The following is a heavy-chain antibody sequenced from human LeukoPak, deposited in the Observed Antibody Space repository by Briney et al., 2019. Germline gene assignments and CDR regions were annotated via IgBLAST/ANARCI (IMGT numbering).Heavy chain of an antibody. CDR2: INPNSGGT. D-gene: IGHD2-15*01. J-gene: IGHJ3*02. CDR3: TRGVLLQGRGAFDI. V-gene: IGHV1-2*02. CDR1: GYTFTGYY. Sequence: ASVKVSCKASGYTFTGYYMHWVRQAPGQGLEWMGWINPNSGGTNYAQKFQGRVTMTRDTSISTAYMELRRLRSDDTAVYYCTRGVLLQGRGAFDIWGQGTMVTVSS.